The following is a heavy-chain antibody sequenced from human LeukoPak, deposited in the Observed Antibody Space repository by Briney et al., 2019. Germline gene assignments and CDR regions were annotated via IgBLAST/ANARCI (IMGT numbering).Heavy chain of an antibody. V-gene: IGHV3-15*01. CDR1: GFTFSDGW. Sequence: GGSLRLSCAASGFTFSDGWMNWVRQAPGKGLEWVGRIKSKTDGGTTDYAAPVKGRFTISRDDSQNTMYLQMNSLTTEDTAVYFCAHRDTTMVRVDYWGQGTLVTVSS. CDR2: IKSKTDGGTT. CDR3: AHRDTTMVRVDY. D-gene: IGHD5-18*01. J-gene: IGHJ4*02.